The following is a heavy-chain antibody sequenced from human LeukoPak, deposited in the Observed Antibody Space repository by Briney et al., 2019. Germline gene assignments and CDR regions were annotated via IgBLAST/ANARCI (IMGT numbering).Heavy chain of an antibody. V-gene: IGHV4-61*01. CDR3: ARAGSFSRLFDY. CDR2: IYYSGST. Sequence: PSETLSLTCTVSGGSISSSSYYWSWIRQPPGKGLEWIGYIYYSGSTNYNPSLKSRVTISVDTSKNQFSLKLSSVTAADTAVYYCARAGSFSRLFDYWGQGTLVTVSS. J-gene: IGHJ4*02. D-gene: IGHD3-10*01. CDR1: GGSISSSSYY.